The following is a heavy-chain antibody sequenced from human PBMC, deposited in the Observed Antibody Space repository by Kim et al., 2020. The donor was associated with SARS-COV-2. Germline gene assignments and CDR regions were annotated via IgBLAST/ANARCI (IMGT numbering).Heavy chain of an antibody. CDR3: ARVGRGYRPSDAFDI. J-gene: IGHJ3*02. CDR2: IYPGDSDT. CDR1: GYSFTSYW. D-gene: IGHD5-18*01. Sequence: GESLKISCKGSGYSFTSYWIGWVHQMPGKGLEWMGIIYPGDSDTRYSPSFQGQVTISADKSISTAYLQWSSLKASDTAMNYCARVGRGYRPSDAFDIWGQGTIVTGSS. V-gene: IGHV5-51*07.